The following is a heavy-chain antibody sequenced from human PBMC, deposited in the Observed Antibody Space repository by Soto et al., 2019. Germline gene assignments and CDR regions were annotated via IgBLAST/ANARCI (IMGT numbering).Heavy chain of an antibody. CDR2: INHSGST. Sequence: SSETLSLTCAVYGGSFSGYYWSWIRQPPGKGLEWIGEINHSGSTNYNPSLKSRVTISVDTSKNQFSLKLSSVTAADTAVYYCASPHYYYGMDVWGQGTTVTVSS. CDR3: ASPHYYYGMDV. J-gene: IGHJ6*02. V-gene: IGHV4-34*01. CDR1: GGSFSGYY.